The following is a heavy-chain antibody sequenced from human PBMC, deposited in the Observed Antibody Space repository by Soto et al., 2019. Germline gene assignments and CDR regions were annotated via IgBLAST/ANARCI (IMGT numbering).Heavy chain of an antibody. Sequence: SETLSLTCSVSGGSISSYYWNWIRQPPGKELEWIAFVHYSGTTNYNPSLKSRGTISLDTSKNQFSLKLTSVTAADTAVYYCARWAAGSCHFDYWGQGTLVTVSS. CDR2: VHYSGTT. V-gene: IGHV4-59*01. J-gene: IGHJ4*02. D-gene: IGHD6-13*01. CDR3: ARWAAGSCHFDY. CDR1: GGSISSYY.